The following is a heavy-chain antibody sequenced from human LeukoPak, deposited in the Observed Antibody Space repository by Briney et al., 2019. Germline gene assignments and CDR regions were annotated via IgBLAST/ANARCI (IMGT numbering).Heavy chain of an antibody. V-gene: IGHV3-7*01. CDR3: AREAGHCSSTSCYMGTWSDP. J-gene: IGHJ5*02. CDR2: IKQDGSEK. CDR1: GFTFSSYW. Sequence: GGSLRLSCAASGFTFSSYWMSWVRQAPGKGLEWVANIKQDGSEKYYVDSVKGRFTISRDNSKSTLYLQMNSLRVEDTAIYYCAREAGHCSSTSCYMGTWSDPWGQGTLVTVSS. D-gene: IGHD2-2*02.